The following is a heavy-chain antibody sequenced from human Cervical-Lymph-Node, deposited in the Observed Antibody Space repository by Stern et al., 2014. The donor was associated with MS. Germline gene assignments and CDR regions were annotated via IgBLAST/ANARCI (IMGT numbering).Heavy chain of an antibody. J-gene: IGHJ4*02. CDR1: GFSLTTSGVA. Sequence: QVTLRESGPTLVKPTQTLTLTCTFSGFSLTTSGVAVGWIRQPPGKALEWLALIYWDDDKWYSSSLKSRLTITNDTSKNQVVLIVTSMDPVDTATYYCAHRQGVHAPFDFWGQGTLVTVSS. CDR2: IYWDDDK. D-gene: IGHD3-16*01. V-gene: IGHV2-5*09. CDR3: AHRQGVHAPFDF.